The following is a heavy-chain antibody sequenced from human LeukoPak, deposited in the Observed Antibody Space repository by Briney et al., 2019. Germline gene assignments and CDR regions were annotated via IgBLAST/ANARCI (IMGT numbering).Heavy chain of an antibody. D-gene: IGHD2-2*01. CDR3: AKGLGYCSSTSCYNYSFGIAG. CDR1: GYSFTSYL. J-gene: IGHJ6*02. CDR2: INPGDSDT. Sequence: GESLKISCKGSGYSFTSYLIGWVRQMPGKGLDWMGIINPGDSDTRYSPAFQGQVTISADKSISTAYLPWSSLKASDTALYYCAKGLGYCSSTSCYNYSFGIAGWGQGTTVTVSS. V-gene: IGHV5-51*01.